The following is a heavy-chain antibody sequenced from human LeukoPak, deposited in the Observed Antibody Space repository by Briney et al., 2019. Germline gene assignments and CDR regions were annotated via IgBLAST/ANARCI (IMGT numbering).Heavy chain of an antibody. Sequence: SETLSLTCSVSGDSISSTNFYWGWIRQPPGKGLEWIGTIYYRGSTYSNPSLKSRVTISADTSRNQFSLKLSSVTAADTAVYYCARHSNYYDTSGYFYPFDSWSQGALVAVSS. CDR3: ARHSNYYDTSGYFYPFDS. CDR2: IYYRGST. V-gene: IGHV4-39*01. J-gene: IGHJ4*02. CDR1: GDSISSTNFY. D-gene: IGHD3-22*01.